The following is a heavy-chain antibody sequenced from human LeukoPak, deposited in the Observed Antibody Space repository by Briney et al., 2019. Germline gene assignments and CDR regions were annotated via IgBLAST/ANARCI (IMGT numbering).Heavy chain of an antibody. D-gene: IGHD1-7*01. J-gene: IGHJ3*02. Sequence: ASVKVSCKASGYTFTSYYMHWVRQAPGQGLEWMGIINPSGGSTSYAQKFQGRVTKTRDTSTSTVYMELSSLRSEDTAVYYCARDMGGITGTHDAFDIWGQGTMVTVSS. CDR2: INPSGGST. CDR1: GYTFTSYY. CDR3: ARDMGGITGTHDAFDI. V-gene: IGHV1-46*01.